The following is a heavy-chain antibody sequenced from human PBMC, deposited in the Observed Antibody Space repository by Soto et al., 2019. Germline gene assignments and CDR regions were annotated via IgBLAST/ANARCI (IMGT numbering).Heavy chain of an antibody. Sequence: GASVKVSCKASGYTFTSYGISWVRQAPGQGLEWMGWISAYNGNTNYAQKLQGRVTMTTDTSTSTAYMELRSLRSDDTAVYYCARWDYDFWSGAANAFDIWGQGTMVTVSS. CDR1: GYTFTSYG. CDR3: ARWDYDFWSGAANAFDI. V-gene: IGHV1-18*01. J-gene: IGHJ3*02. CDR2: ISAYNGNT. D-gene: IGHD3-3*01.